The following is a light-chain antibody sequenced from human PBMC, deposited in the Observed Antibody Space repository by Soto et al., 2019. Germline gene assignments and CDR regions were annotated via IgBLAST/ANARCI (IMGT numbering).Light chain of an antibody. CDR1: SSDVGGYNY. CDR3: SSYTSSFKLAV. V-gene: IGLV2-14*03. J-gene: IGLJ1*01. Sequence: QSVLTQPASVSGSPGQSITIFCTGTSSDVGGYNYVSWYQQHPGSAPKLMIYDVSSRPSGASNRFSGSKSGNTASLTISGLQAEDEADYYCSSYTSSFKLAVFGSGTKVTVL. CDR2: DVS.